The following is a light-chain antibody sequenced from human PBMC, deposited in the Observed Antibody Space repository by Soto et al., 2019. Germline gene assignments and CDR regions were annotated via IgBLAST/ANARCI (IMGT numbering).Light chain of an antibody. CDR1: QIVSNNY. V-gene: IGKV3-20*01. Sequence: EIVLVQAPGTLSLSPGERATLSCRASQIVSNNYLAWYQQKPGQAPRLLIYGASSRATGVPDRFSGSGTGTDFSLTITRLEPEDFAVYYCQQYGVSPLMFTFGHGTKVDIK. CDR2: GAS. CDR3: QQYGVSPLMFT. J-gene: IGKJ2*01.